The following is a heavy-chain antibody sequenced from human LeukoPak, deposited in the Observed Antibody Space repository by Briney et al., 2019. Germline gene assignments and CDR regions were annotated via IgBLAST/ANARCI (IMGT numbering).Heavy chain of an antibody. V-gene: IGHV4-30-4*08. CDR1: GGSISSGDYY. CDR2: IYYSGST. J-gene: IGHJ4*02. D-gene: IGHD3-3*01. Sequence: SQTLSLTCTVSGGSISSGDYYWSWIRQPPGKGLEWIGYIYYSGSTYYNPSLKSRVTISVDTSKNQFSLKLSSVTAADTAVYYRAKSQDDFWSGYPLFLDYWGQGTLVTVSS. CDR3: AKSQDDFWSGYPLFLDY.